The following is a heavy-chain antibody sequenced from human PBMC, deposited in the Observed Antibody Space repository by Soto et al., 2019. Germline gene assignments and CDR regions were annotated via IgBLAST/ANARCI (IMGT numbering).Heavy chain of an antibody. J-gene: IGHJ4*02. V-gene: IGHV4-34*01. Sequence: SETLSLTCAVYGGSFSGYYWSWIRQPPGKGLEWIGEINHSGSTNYNPSRKSRVTISVDTSKNQFSLKLSSVTAADTAVYYCARGAMTTVTTFDYWGQGTLVTVSS. CDR3: ARGAMTTVTTFDY. CDR2: INHSGST. CDR1: GGSFSGYY. D-gene: IGHD4-17*01.